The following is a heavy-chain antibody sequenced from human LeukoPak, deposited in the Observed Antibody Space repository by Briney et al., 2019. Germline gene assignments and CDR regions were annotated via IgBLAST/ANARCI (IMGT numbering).Heavy chain of an antibody. CDR1: GGSISSSSFY. D-gene: IGHD6-19*01. CDR3: ARVVYNTAVAGTRIDY. V-gene: IGHV4-39*01. CDR2: IYYSGST. J-gene: IGHJ4*02. Sequence: PSETLSLTCSVSGGSISSSSFYWGWIRQPPGKGLEWIGSIYYSGSTYYNPSLKSRVTISVDTSKNQFSLKLSSVTAADTAVYYCARVVYNTAVAGTRIDYWGQGTLVTVSS.